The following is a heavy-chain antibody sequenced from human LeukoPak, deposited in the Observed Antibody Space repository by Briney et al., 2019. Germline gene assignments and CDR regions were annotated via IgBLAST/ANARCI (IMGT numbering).Heavy chain of an antibody. CDR1: GGSISSYY. Sequence: NPSETLSLTCGVHGGSISSYYWSWIRQPPGKGLEWIGYIYYSGSTNYNPSLKSRVTISVDTSKNQFSLKLSSVTAADTAVYYCARYYYYDSSGYRRFDYWGQGTLVTVSS. CDR3: ARYYYYDSSGYRRFDY. V-gene: IGHV4-59*01. J-gene: IGHJ4*02. CDR2: IYYSGST. D-gene: IGHD3-22*01.